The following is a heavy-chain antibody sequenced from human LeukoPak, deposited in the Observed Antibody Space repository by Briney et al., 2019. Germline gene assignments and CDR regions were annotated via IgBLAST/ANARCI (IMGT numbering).Heavy chain of an antibody. J-gene: IGHJ4*02. CDR3: ANGQWLGHFDY. Sequence: GRSLRLSCAASGFTFSSYAMSWVRQAPGKGLEWVSAISGSGGSTYYADSVKGRFTISRDNSKNTLYLQMNSLRAEDTAVYYCANGQWLGHFDYWGQGTLVTVSS. V-gene: IGHV3-23*01. D-gene: IGHD6-19*01. CDR2: ISGSGGST. CDR1: GFTFSSYA.